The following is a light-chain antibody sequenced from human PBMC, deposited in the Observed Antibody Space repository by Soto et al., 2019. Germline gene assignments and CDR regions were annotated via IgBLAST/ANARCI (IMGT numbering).Light chain of an antibody. J-gene: IGKJ1*01. CDR2: DAS. CDR1: QNVNDY. V-gene: IGKV1-5*01. CDR3: QQYSSHRT. Sequence: DIQMTQTPSTLSASVGDRVTINCRASQNVNDYLAWYQQKPGNSPKVLIYDASTLESGVPSRFSGSGSGTEFTLNISGLQADDFATYYCQQYSSHRTFGQGTKVDIX.